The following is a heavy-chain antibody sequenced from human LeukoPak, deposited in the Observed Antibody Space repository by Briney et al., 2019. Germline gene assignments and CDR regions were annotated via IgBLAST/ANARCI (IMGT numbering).Heavy chain of an antibody. CDR3: ARDTGPDDDILTGYYHPFDY. D-gene: IGHD3-9*01. V-gene: IGHV4-39*07. J-gene: IGHJ4*02. CDR2: IYYSGST. CDR1: GGSISSSSYY. Sequence: SETLSLTCAVSGGSISSSSYYWGWIRQPPGKGLEWIGSIYYSGSTYYNPSLKSRVTISVDTSKNQFSLKLSSVTAADTAVYYCARDTGPDDDILTGYYHPFDYWGQGTLVTVSS.